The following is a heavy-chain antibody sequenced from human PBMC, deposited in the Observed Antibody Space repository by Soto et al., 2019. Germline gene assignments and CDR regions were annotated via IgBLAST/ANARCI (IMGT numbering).Heavy chain of an antibody. CDR1: GFTFSSYG. J-gene: IGHJ4*02. V-gene: IGHV3-30*03. Sequence: QVQLVESGGGVVQPGRSLRLSCAASGFTFSSYGMHWVLQAPGKGLEWVAVISYDGSNKYYADSVKGRFTISRDNSKNTLYLQMNSLRAEDTAVYYCATSGYSSGWTRFDYWGQGTLVTVSS. CDR2: ISYDGSNK. CDR3: ATSGYSSGWTRFDY. D-gene: IGHD6-19*01.